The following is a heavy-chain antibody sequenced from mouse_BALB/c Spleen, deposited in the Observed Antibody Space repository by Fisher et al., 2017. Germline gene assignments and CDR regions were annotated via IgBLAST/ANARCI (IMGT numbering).Heavy chain of an antibody. Sequence: RFTISRDNAKNTLYLQMSRLKSEDTAMYYCARHYPQNYAMDYWGQGTSVTVS. V-gene: IGHV5-12*01. CDR3: ARHYPQNYAMDY. J-gene: IGHJ4*01.